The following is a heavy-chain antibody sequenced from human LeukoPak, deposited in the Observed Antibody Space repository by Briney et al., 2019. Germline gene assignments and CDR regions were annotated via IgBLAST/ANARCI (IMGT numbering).Heavy chain of an antibody. J-gene: IGHJ4*02. CDR3: ARGRNLEYSSGWYY. CDR1: GGSINSYY. CDR2: IYYSGST. Sequence: SETLSLTCTVSGGSINSYYWSWIRQPPGKGLEWIGYIYYSGSTNYNPSLKSRVTISVDASKNQFSLKLSSVTAADTAVYYCARGRNLEYSSGWYYWGQGTLVTVSS. D-gene: IGHD6-19*01. V-gene: IGHV4-59*01.